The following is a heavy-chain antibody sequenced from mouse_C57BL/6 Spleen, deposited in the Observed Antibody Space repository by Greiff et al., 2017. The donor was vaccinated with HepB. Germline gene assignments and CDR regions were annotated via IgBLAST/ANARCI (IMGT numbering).Heavy chain of an antibody. V-gene: IGHV5-9-1*02. D-gene: IGHD2-3*01. J-gene: IGHJ4*01. CDR1: GFTFSSYA. Sequence: EVKLVESGEGLVKPGGSLKLSCAASGFTFSSYAMSWVRQTPEKRLEWVAYISSGGDYIYYADTVKGRFTISRDNARNTLYLQMSSLKSEDTAMYYCTREEWLLPYAMDYWGQGTSVTVSS. CDR3: TREEWLLPYAMDY. CDR2: ISSGGDYI.